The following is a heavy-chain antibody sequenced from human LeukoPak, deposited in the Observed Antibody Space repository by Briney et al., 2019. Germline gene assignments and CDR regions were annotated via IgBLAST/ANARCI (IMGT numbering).Heavy chain of an antibody. Sequence: SAVTVSCKASGCTFSRYTICWLGQAPGQRREWMGGINPILGKSYYAQKFRGRVTITADKSTLQAYMELSSVTSADTAVYYCASDFGYYYYGMDVWGKGTTVTVSS. J-gene: IGHJ6*04. D-gene: IGHD3-10*01. CDR3: ASDFGYYYYGMDV. CDR2: INPILGKS. CDR1: GCTFSRYT. V-gene: IGHV1-69*08.